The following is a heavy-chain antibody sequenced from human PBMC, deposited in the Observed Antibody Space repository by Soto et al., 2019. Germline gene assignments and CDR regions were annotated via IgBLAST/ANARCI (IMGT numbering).Heavy chain of an antibody. CDR2: ISSNGGDT. Sequence: GGSLRLSCAASGFTFSSYAMHWVRQAPGNGPEYVSSISSNGGDTYYPDSVKGRFTISRDNSKNTLYLQMGSLGAEDMAVYYCARNRSSATSCLIDYWGQGTLVTVSS. D-gene: IGHD2-2*01. J-gene: IGHJ4*02. V-gene: IGHV3-64*02. CDR1: GFTFSSYA. CDR3: ARNRSSATSCLIDY.